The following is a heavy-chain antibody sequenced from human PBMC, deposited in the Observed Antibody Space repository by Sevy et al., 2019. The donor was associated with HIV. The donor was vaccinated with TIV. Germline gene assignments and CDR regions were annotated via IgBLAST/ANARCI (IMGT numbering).Heavy chain of an antibody. V-gene: IGHV3-23*01. CDR3: AKTETGSYHFYAFDM. CDR2: ISGSGGST. J-gene: IGHJ3*02. Sequence: GGSLRLSCAASGFTFSNYDMSWVRQAPGKGLEWVSAISGSGGSTYYADSVKGRFTISRDNSKNMLYLQMNNLRAEDTAVYYCAKTETGSYHFYAFDMWGQGTMVTVSS. CDR1: GFTFSNYD. D-gene: IGHD3-10*01.